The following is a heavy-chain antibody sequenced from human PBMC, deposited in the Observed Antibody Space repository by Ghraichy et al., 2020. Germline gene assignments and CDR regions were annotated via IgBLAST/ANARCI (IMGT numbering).Heavy chain of an antibody. D-gene: IGHD3-16*01. Sequence: GSLRLSCAASGFTFSSYGMHWVRQAPGKGLEWVAFIRYDGSNKYYADTVKGRFTISRDNSKNTLYLQMNSLRAEDTAVYYCAKGGGLFIRGRMDVWGQGTTVTVSS. CDR1: GFTFSSYG. CDR2: IRYDGSNK. CDR3: AKGGGLFIRGRMDV. J-gene: IGHJ6*02. V-gene: IGHV3-30*02.